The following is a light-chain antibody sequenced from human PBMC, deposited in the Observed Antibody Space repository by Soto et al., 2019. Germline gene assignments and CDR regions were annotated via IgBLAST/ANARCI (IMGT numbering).Light chain of an antibody. V-gene: IGLV1-47*01. CDR3: AAWDDSLSGVL. J-gene: IGLJ2*01. CDR1: SSNIGSNY. CDR2: RNN. Sequence: QSVLTQPPSASGAPGQRVTISCSGSSSNIGSNYVYWYQQLPGTAPKLLIYRNNQRRSGVPDRFSGSKSGTSVSLAISGLRSEDKANYYCAAWDDSLSGVLFGGGTKLTVL.